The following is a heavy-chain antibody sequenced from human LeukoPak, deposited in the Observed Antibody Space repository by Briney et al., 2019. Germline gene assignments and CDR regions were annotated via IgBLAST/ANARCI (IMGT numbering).Heavy chain of an antibody. CDR1: GGSISTDY. V-gene: IGHV4-4*07. D-gene: IGHD5-12*01. CDR2: LYANRRN. Sequence: SETLSLTCSVSGGSISTDYWNWIRQPAGKGLEWIGRLYANRRNDYNPSLKSRVTISVDKSKSQFSLNPTSVTAADTAVYYCARDSGVATSLDRWGQGILVTVSS. CDR3: ARDSGVATSLDR. J-gene: IGHJ5*02.